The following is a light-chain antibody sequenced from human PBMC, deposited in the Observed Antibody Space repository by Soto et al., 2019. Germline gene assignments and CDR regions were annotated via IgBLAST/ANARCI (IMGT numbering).Light chain of an antibody. CDR3: SSYAGSNNYV. V-gene: IGLV2-8*01. CDR1: SSDVGGYNY. Sequence: QSALTQPPSASGSPGQSVTISCTGTSSDVGGYNYVSWYQQHPGKAPKLMIYGVTKRPSGVPDRFSGSKSGNTDSLTVSGIQAEDEAYYYCSSYAGSNNYVFGTGTKLTVL. CDR2: GVT. J-gene: IGLJ1*01.